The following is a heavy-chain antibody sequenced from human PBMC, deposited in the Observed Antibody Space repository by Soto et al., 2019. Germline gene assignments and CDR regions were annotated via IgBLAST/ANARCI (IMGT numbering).Heavy chain of an antibody. V-gene: IGHV1-69*02. CDR3: ACSITIFGVAPKHFDY. CDR1: GGTFSSYT. Sequence: GASVKVSCKASGGTFSSYTISWVRQAPGQGLEWMGRIIPILGIANYAQKFQGRVTITADKSTSTAYMELSSLRSEDTAVYYCACSITIFGVAPKHFDYWGQGTLVTVSS. D-gene: IGHD3-3*01. J-gene: IGHJ4*02. CDR2: IIPILGIA.